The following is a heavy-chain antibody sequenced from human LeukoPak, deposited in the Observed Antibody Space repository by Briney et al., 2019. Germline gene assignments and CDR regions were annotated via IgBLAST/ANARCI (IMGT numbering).Heavy chain of an antibody. J-gene: IGHJ5*02. CDR3: ARDFWSGYYLGNWFDP. D-gene: IGHD3-3*01. CDR2: IIPIFGTA. Sequence: SVKVSCKASGGTFSSYAISWVRQAPGQGLEWMGRIIPIFGTANYAQKFQGRVTITTDESTSTAYVELSSLRSEDTAVYYCARDFWSGYYLGNWFDPWGQGTLVTVSS. V-gene: IGHV1-69*05. CDR1: GGTFSSYA.